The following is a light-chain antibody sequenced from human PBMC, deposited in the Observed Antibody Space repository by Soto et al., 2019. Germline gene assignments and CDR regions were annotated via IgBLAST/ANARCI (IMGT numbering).Light chain of an antibody. CDR3: QTWGTGPWV. CDR1: SGHSSNA. Sequence: QAVVTQSPSASASLGASVKLTCTLSSGHSSNAIAWHQQQPEKGPRYLMKVNTDGSHSKGDGIPDRFSGSSSGAERYLTISSLQSEDEADYYCQTWGTGPWVFGGGTKLTVL. V-gene: IGLV4-69*01. J-gene: IGLJ3*02. CDR2: VNTDGSH.